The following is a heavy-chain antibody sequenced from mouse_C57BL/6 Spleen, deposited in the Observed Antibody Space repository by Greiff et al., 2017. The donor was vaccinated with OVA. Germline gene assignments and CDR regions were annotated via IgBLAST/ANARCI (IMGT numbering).Heavy chain of an antibody. CDR2: INPNYGTT. V-gene: IGHV1-39*01. CDR3: ARTVVEEVEFAC. Sequence: VQLKQSGAELVKPGASVKISCKASGYSFTDYNMHWVKQSPGKSLEWIGEINPNYGTTNYNQKFKGKATLTVDQSSSTAYMQLSSLASEDSAVYYCARTVVEEVEFACRGQRALVTVAT. CDR1: GYSFTDYN. J-gene: IGHJ3*01. D-gene: IGHD1-1*02.